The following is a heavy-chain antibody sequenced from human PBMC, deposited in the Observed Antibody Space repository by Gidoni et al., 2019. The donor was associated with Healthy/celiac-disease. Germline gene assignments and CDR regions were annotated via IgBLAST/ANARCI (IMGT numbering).Heavy chain of an antibody. CDR3: ASEEGSSWKTLDY. V-gene: IGHV3-30*04. J-gene: IGHJ4*02. CDR2: ISYDGSNK. CDR1: RFTFSSYA. D-gene: IGHD6-13*01. Sequence: LTLSCAAPRFTFSSYAMHWVRQAPGKGLEWVAVISYDGSNKYYADSVKGRFTISRDSSKNTLYLQMNSLRAEDTAVYYCASEEGSSWKTLDYWGQGTLVTVSS.